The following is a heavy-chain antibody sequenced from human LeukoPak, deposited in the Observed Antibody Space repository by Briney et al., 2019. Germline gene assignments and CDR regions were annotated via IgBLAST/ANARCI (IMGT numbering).Heavy chain of an antibody. CDR1: GGFFSGYY. Sequence: NPSETLSLTCAVYGGFFSGYYWSWIRQPPGKGLEWIGEINHSGSTNYNPSLKSRVTISVDTSKNQFSLKLSSVTAADTAVYYCARTTEGGYTYDYFYYYYMDVWGKGTTVTISS. V-gene: IGHV4-34*01. CDR2: INHSGST. D-gene: IGHD5-18*01. CDR3: ARTTEGGYTYDYFYYYYMDV. J-gene: IGHJ6*03.